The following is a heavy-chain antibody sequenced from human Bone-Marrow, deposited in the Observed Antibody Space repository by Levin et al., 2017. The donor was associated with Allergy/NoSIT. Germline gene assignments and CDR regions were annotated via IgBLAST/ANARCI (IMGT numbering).Heavy chain of an antibody. J-gene: IGHJ4*02. D-gene: IGHD3-10*01. CDR3: ARGVAPSKDRGAVLLWFGELEH. CDR2: INPNSGGT. V-gene: IGHV1-2*02. CDR1: GYTFTGYY. Sequence: ASVKVSCKASGYTFTGYYMHWVRQAPGQGLEWMGWINPNSGGTNYAQKFQGRVTMTRDTSISTAYMELSRLRSDDTAVYYCARGVAPSKDRGAVLLWFGELEHWGQGTLVTVSS.